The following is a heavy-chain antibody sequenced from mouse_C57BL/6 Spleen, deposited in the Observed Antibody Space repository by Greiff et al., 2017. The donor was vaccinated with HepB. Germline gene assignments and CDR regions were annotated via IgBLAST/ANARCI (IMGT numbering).Heavy chain of an antibody. D-gene: IGHD1-1*01. CDR1: GFNIKDYY. V-gene: IGHV14-1*01. CDR2: IDPEDGDT. Sequence: VHVKQSGAELVRPGASVKLSCTASGFNIKDYYMHWVKQRPEQGLEWIGRIDPEDGDTEYAPKFQGKATMTADTSSNTAYLQLSSLTSEDTAVYYCTLYGSSSYWYFDVWGTGTTVTVSS. CDR3: TLYGSSSYWYFDV. J-gene: IGHJ1*03.